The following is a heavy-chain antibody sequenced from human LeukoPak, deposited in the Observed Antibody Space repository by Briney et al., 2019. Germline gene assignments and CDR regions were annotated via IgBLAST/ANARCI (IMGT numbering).Heavy chain of an antibody. CDR1: GDSSTSNY. Sequence: SLLSSTKAAGDSSTSNYICWWSQMPAKDLVWWGVIFPGSAGTRYSPSFQGQVTISADTSISPVSLQRSSLTASDTSMYYCARLATGGSYLDYYYMDVWGKGTTVTVSS. D-gene: IGHD1-26*01. CDR3: ARLATGGSYLDYYYMDV. CDR2: IFPGSAGT. J-gene: IGHJ6*03. V-gene: IGHV5-51*01.